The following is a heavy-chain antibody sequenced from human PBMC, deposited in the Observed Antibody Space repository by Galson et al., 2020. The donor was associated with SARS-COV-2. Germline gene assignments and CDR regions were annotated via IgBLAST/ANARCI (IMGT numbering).Heavy chain of an antibody. D-gene: IGHD3-3*01. Sequence: GGSLRLSCAASGFTFSSYEMNWVRQAPGKGLEWVSYISSSGSTIYYADSVKGRFTISRDNAKNSLYLQMNSLRAEDTAVYYCARDRTPPLYYDFWSGYYIDYYYYGMDVWGQGTTVTVSS. CDR3: ARDRTPPLYYDFWSGYYIDYYYYGMDV. V-gene: IGHV3-48*03. CDR1: GFTFSSYE. J-gene: IGHJ6*02. CDR2: ISSSGSTI.